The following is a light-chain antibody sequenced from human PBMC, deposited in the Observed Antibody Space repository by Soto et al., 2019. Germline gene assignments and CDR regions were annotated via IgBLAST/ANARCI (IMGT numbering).Light chain of an antibody. V-gene: IGKV3-11*01. J-gene: IGKJ1*01. CDR1: QSVSSY. CDR2: DAS. Sequence: EIVLTQSPATLSLSPGERATVSYRASQSVSSYLAWYQQKPGQAPRLLIYDASNRATGIPARFSGSGSGTDFTLTISSLEPEDFAVYYCQQRSNWPPTFGQGTKVEIK. CDR3: QQRSNWPPT.